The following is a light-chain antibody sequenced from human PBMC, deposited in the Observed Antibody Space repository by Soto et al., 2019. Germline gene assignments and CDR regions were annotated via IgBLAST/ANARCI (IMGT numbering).Light chain of an antibody. CDR2: EVS. V-gene: IGLV2-8*01. J-gene: IGLJ2*01. CDR3: SSYAGSNNLYVV. Sequence: QSVLTQPPSASGSPGQSVTISCTGTSSDVGGYNYVSWYQQHPGKSPKLIIYEVSKRPSGDPDRFSGSKSGNTASLTVSGLQAEDEADYYCSSYAGSNNLYVVFGGGTKLTVL. CDR1: SSDVGGYNY.